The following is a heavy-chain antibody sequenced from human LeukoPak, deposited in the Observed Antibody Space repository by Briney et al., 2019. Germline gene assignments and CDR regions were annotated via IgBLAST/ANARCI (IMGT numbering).Heavy chain of an antibody. D-gene: IGHD3-22*01. CDR1: GYTFTKYD. CDR2: MNPNSGNT. CDR3: ARDAAAYYYDSSGYFI. V-gene: IGHV1-8*03. Sequence: ASVKVSCKASGYTFTKYDVNWVRQATGQGLEWMGWMNPNSGNTGYAQKFQGRVTITRDTSTSTVYMELSSLRSEDTAVYYCARDAAAYYYDSSGYFIWGQGTLVTVSS. J-gene: IGHJ4*02.